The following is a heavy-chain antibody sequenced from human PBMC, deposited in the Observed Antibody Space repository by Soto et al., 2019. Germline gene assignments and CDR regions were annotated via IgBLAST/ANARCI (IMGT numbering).Heavy chain of an antibody. J-gene: IGHJ4*02. Sequence: QVQLVQSGAEVKKPGSSVKDSCKASGGTFSNYTITWVRQAPGQGLEWMGRIIPILDIANYAKKFQGRVTITADKSTSTAYMELSSLRSENKAVYYCARDVGLGPVTVSTHVDYWGQGTLVIVSS. V-gene: IGHV1-69*08. CDR2: IIPILDIA. CDR1: GGTFSNYT. D-gene: IGHD4-17*01. CDR3: ARDVGLGPVTVSTHVDY.